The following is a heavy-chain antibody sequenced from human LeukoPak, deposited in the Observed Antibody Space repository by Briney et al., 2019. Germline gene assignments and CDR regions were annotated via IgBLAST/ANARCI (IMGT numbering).Heavy chain of an antibody. J-gene: IGHJ4*02. V-gene: IGHV3-33*06. CDR2: IWSDGSNR. CDR1: GFTFSNYY. CDR3: AKDAQRGFDYSNSLDN. D-gene: IGHD4-11*01. Sequence: GGSLRLSCAASGFTFSNYYMSWIRQAPGKGLEWAAVIWSDGSNRYYGDPVKGRFTISRDNFQRTVYLQMNSLRAEDTAVYYCAKDAQRGFDYSNSLDNWGQGTLVTVSS.